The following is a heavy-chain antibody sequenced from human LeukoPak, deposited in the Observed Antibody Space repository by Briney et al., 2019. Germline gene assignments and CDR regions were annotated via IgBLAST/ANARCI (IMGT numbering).Heavy chain of an antibody. CDR3: ARDFMTTSFYGMDV. CDR2: IKQDGSEK. CDR1: GFTFSSYA. Sequence: PGGSLRLSCAASGFTFSSYAMSWVRQAPGKGLGWVANIKQDGSEKYYVDSVKGRFTISRDNAKNSLYLQMNSLRAEDTAVYYCARDFMTTSFYGMDVWGQGTTVTVSS. J-gene: IGHJ6*02. V-gene: IGHV3-7*01. D-gene: IGHD4-11*01.